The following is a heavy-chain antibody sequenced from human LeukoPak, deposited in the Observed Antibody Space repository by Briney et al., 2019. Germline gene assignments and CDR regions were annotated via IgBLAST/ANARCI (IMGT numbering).Heavy chain of an antibody. CDR1: GFTFSNFA. J-gene: IGHJ5*02. CDR3: ARHTAEKYNWFDR. V-gene: IGHV4-59*08. Sequence: GSLRLSCAASGFTFSNFAMSWVRQAPGKGLEWIGYIYYSGSTNYNPSLKSRVTISVDTSKNQFSLKLSSVTAADTAVYYCARHTAEKYNWFDRWGQGTLVTVSS. CDR2: IYYSGST. D-gene: IGHD5-24*01.